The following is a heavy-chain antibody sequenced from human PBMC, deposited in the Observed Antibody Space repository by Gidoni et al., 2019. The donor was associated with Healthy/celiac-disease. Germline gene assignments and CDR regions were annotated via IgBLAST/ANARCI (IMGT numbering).Heavy chain of an antibody. CDR2: IYTSGST. CDR3: ARDHSSSWYYDAFDI. CDR1: GGSISSYY. V-gene: IGHV4-4*07. J-gene: IGHJ3*02. D-gene: IGHD6-13*01. Sequence: QVQLQASGPGLVKPSETLSLTCTVSGGSISSYYWSWIRQPAGKGLEWIGRIYTSGSTNYNPSLKSRVTMSVDTSKNQFSLKLSSVTAADTAVYYCARDHSSSWYYDAFDIWGQGTMVTVSS.